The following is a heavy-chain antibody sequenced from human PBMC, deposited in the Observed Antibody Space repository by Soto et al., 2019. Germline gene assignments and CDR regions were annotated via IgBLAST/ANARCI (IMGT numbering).Heavy chain of an antibody. CDR2: IYYSGST. CDR1: GGSVSSGSYY. Sequence: SETLSLTCTVSGGSVSSGSYYWSWIRQPPGKGLEWIGYIYYSGSTNYNPSLKSRVTISVDTSKNQFSLKLSSVTAADTAVYYCARDFTLYYYGMDVWGRGTTVTVSS. CDR3: ARDFTLYYYGMDV. J-gene: IGHJ6*02. V-gene: IGHV4-61*01.